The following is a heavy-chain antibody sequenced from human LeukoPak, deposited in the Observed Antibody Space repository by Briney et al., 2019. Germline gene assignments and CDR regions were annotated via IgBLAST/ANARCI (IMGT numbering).Heavy chain of an antibody. CDR3: AKGPYYCDSSGYYY. Sequence: GGSLRLSCVTSGFIFNDYYMSWIRQAPGKGLEWVSAISGSGGSTYYADSVKGRFTISRDNSKNTLYLQMNSLRAEDTAVYYCAKGPYYCDSSGYYYWGQGTLVTVSS. CDR1: GFIFNDYY. J-gene: IGHJ4*02. CDR2: ISGSGGST. V-gene: IGHV3-23*01. D-gene: IGHD3-22*01.